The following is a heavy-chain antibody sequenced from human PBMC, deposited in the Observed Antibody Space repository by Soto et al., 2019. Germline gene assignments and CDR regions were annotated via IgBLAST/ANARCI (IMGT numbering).Heavy chain of an antibody. D-gene: IGHD6-6*01. CDR3: ATAGSRDINRGAFDI. CDR1: RGSFSSHG. CDR2: IIPIPGIT. J-gene: IGHJ3*02. Sequence: QVQLVRSGAEVKKPGSSVKVSCKASRGSFSSHGVAWVRQAPGLGLEWMGRIIPIPGITNYAQKFKVRLKITVDTSTSTVYMEFSGLTSDDSAVYYCATAGSRDINRGAFDIWGQGTLITVS. V-gene: IGHV1-69*09.